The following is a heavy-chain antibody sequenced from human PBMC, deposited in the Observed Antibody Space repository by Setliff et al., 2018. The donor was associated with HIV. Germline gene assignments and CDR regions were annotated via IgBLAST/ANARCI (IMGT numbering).Heavy chain of an antibody. V-gene: IGHV3-21*04. CDR2: ISSTSIYK. CDR3: AKGASFSGSYFDY. D-gene: IGHD5-12*01. CDR1: GFTFSSFA. J-gene: IGHJ4*02. Sequence: GGSLRLSCGASGFTFSSFAMNWVRQAPGKGLEWVSSISSTSIYKYYADSVKGRFTISRDNTKDTLSLQMNSLRVEDTAVYYCAKGASFSGSYFDYWGQGTLVTVSS.